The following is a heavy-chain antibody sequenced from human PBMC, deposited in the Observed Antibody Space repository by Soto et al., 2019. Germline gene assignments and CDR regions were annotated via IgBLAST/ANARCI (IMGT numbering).Heavy chain of an antibody. D-gene: IGHD3-9*01. CDR1: GGSISSGGYY. J-gene: IGHJ5*02. Sequence: NPSETLSLTCTVSGGSISSGGYYWSWIRQHPGKGLEWIGYIYYSGSTYYNPSLKSRVTISVDTSKNQFSLKLSSVTAADTAVYYCARTYDILTGYSPGGFDPWGQGTLVTVSS. CDR2: IYYSGST. CDR3: ARTYDILTGYSPGGFDP. V-gene: IGHV4-31*03.